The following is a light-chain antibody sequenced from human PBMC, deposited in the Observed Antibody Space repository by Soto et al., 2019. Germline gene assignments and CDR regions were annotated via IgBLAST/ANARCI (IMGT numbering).Light chain of an antibody. CDR1: SSDVGGYNY. J-gene: IGLJ1*01. Sequence: QSALTQPASVSGSPGQSITISCTGTSSDVGGYNYVSWYQHHPGKAPKLMIYAVSNRPSGVSNRFSGSKSGNTATLTISGLQAEDEADYYCCSYTVSGTYVFGTGTKLTVL. CDR2: AVS. V-gene: IGLV2-14*01. CDR3: CSYTVSGTYV.